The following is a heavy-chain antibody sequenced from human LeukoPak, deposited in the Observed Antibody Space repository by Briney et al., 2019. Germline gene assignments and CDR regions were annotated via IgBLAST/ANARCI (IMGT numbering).Heavy chain of an antibody. V-gene: IGHV3-33*01. CDR3: ATDRATQYFDY. CDR1: GFTFSSYG. CDR2: IWYDGSNK. D-gene: IGHD2-15*01. J-gene: IGHJ4*02. Sequence: GGSLRLSCAASGFTFSSYGMHWVRQAPGKGLEWVAVIWYDGSNKYYADSVKGRFTISRDNSRNTLFLQMNSLRAEDTAVYYCATDRATQYFDYWGQGTLVSVSS.